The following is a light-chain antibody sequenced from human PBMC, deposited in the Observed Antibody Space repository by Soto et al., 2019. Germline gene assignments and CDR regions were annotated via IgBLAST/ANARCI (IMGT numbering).Light chain of an antibody. CDR2: DAS. Sequence: DIQMTQSPCNRSASAGRRSTITCMASQSISSWLAWYQQKPGKAPKLLIYDASSLESGVPSRFSGSGSGTEFTLTISSLQPDDFATYYCQQYNSYPWTFGQGTTVDIK. CDR3: QQYNSYPWT. CDR1: QSISSW. J-gene: IGKJ1*01. V-gene: IGKV1-5*01.